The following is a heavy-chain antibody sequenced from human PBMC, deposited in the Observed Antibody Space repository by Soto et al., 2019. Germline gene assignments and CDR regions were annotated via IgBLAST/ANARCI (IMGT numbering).Heavy chain of an antibody. CDR2: INHSGST. J-gene: IGHJ4*02. CDR1: GGSFSGYY. Sequence: PSETLSLTCAVFGGSFSGYYWSWIRQPPGKGLEWIGEINHSGSTNYNPSLKGRVTISVDTSKNQFSLKLSSVTAADTAVYYCARGGGYYYDSSGYYYWGQGTLVTVSS. V-gene: IGHV4-34*01. CDR3: ARGGGYYYDSSGYYY. D-gene: IGHD3-22*01.